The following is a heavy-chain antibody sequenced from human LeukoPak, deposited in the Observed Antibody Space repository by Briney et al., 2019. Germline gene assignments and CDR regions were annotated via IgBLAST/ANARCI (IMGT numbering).Heavy chain of an antibody. J-gene: IGHJ4*02. CDR2: ISSSSGII. CDR3: ARDHNYAFVY. Sequence: AGGSLRLSCAASGFTFSHYSMNWVRQAPGKGLEWVSYISSSSGIIKYADSVKGRFTISGDSARSSLYLQMNSLRAEDTAVYYCARDHNYAFVYWGQGTLVTVSS. D-gene: IGHD5-18*01. V-gene: IGHV3-48*01. CDR1: GFTFSHYS.